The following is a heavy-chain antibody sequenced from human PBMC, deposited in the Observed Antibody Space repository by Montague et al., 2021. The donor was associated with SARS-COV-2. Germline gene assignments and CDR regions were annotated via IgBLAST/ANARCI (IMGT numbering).Heavy chain of an antibody. CDR2: IYYSGST. D-gene: IGHD1-7*01. CDR1: GGSISSSSYY. J-gene: IGHJ4*02. Sequence: SETLSLTCTVSGGSISSSSYYWGWIRQPPGKGLEWIGSIYYSGSTYYNPSLKSRVTISVDTSKNQFSLKLSSVTAADTAVYYCARDPPSNWNYDQELDYWGQGTLVTVSS. V-gene: IGHV4-39*07. CDR3: ARDPPSNWNYDQELDY.